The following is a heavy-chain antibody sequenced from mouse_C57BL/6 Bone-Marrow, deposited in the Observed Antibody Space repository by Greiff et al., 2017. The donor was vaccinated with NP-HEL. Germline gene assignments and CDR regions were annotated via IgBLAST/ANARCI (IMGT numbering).Heavy chain of an antibody. Sequence: DVKLVESEGGLVQPGSSMKLSCTASGFTFSDYYMAWVRQVPEKGLEWVANINYDGSSTYYLDSLKSRFIISRDNAKNILYLQMSSLKSEDTATYYCARDRGLPYYFDYWGQGTTLTVSS. D-gene: IGHD5-5*01. J-gene: IGHJ2*01. CDR1: GFTFSDYY. CDR2: INYDGSST. V-gene: IGHV5-16*01. CDR3: ARDRGLPYYFDY.